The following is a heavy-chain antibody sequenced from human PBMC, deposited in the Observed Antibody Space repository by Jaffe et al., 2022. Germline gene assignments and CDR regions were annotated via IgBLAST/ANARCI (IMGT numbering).Heavy chain of an antibody. CDR3: AKGNGEAVAGTWVLSYFDY. D-gene: IGHD6-19*01. J-gene: IGHJ4*02. CDR2: ISWNSGSI. Sequence: EVQLVESGGGLVQPGRSLRLSCAASGFTFDDYAMHWVRQAPGKGLEWVSGISWNSGSIGYADSVKGRFTISRDNAKNSLYLQMNSLRAEDTALYYCAKGNGEAVAGTWVLSYFDYWGQGTLVTVSS. CDR1: GFTFDDYA. V-gene: IGHV3-9*01.